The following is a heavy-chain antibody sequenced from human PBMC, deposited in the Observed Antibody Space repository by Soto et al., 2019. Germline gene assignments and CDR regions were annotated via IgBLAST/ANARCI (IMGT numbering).Heavy chain of an antibody. Sequence: QVQLVQSGAEVKQPGSSVKVSCKASGGTFSSYAISWVRQAPGQGLEWMGGIIPIFGTANYAQKFQGRVTITADKSTSTAYMELSSLRSEDTAVYYCARGPDYYDSSGYFPGGYWGQGTLVTVSS. J-gene: IGHJ4*02. CDR2: IIPIFGTA. D-gene: IGHD3-22*01. CDR3: ARGPDYYDSSGYFPGGY. V-gene: IGHV1-69*06. CDR1: GGTFSSYA.